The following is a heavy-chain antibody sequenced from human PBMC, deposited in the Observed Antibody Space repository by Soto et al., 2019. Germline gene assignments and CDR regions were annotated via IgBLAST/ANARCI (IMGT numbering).Heavy chain of an antibody. CDR2: INPNSGGT. D-gene: IGHD2-2*01. V-gene: IGHV1-2*04. CDR1: GYTFTGYY. J-gene: IGHJ6*02. CDR3: ARDRIVPAATWGMDV. Sequence: QVQLVQSGAEVKKPGASVKVSCKASGYTFTGYYMHWVRQAPGQGLEWMGWINPNSGGTNYAQKFQGWVTMTRDTSIRTAYLELSRLRSDDTAVYYCARDRIVPAATWGMDVWGQGTTVTVSS.